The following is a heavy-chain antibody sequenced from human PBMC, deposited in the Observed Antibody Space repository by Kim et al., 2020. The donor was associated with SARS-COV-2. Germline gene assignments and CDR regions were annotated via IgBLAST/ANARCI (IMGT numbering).Heavy chain of an antibody. V-gene: IGHV4-59*08. J-gene: IGHJ3*02. D-gene: IGHD1-7*01. Sequence: SETLSLTCTVSGGSISSYYWSWIRQPPGKGLEWIAYIYYSGSTNYNPSLKSRVTISVDTSKNQFSLKLSSVTAADTAVYYCARLGKGSYNWNYGKVLDAFDIWGQGTMVTVSS. CDR2: IYYSGST. CDR1: GGSISSYY. CDR3: ARLGKGSYNWNYGKVLDAFDI.